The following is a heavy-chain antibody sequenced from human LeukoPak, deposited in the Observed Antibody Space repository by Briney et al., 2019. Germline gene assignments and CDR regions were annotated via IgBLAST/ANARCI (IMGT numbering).Heavy chain of an antibody. CDR3: ARGVGGYDFWGVDY. J-gene: IGHJ4*02. V-gene: IGHV3-48*04. Sequence: PGGSLRLSCAASGFTFSSYSMNWVRQAPGKGLEWVSYISSSSSTIYYADSVKGRFTISRDNAKNSLYLQMNSLRAEDTAVYYCARGVGGYDFWGVDYWGQGTLVTVSS. CDR2: ISSSSSTI. CDR1: GFTFSSYS. D-gene: IGHD3-3*01.